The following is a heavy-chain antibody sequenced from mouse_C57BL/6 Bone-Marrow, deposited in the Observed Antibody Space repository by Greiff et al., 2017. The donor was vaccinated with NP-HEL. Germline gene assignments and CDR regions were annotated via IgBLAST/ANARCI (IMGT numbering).Heavy chain of an antibody. D-gene: IGHD1-1*01. Sequence: VQLKESGAELVRPGASVKLSCTASGFNINDYYMHWVKQRPEQGLEWIGWIDPENGDTESASKSQGKAPITAVTAANTACMEHSSLRSEDTAVYYGNTGDYSGFAYWGQGTPVTVSA. CDR2: IDPENGDT. CDR3: NTGDYSGFAY. V-gene: IGHV14-4*01. J-gene: IGHJ3*01. CDR1: GFNINDYY.